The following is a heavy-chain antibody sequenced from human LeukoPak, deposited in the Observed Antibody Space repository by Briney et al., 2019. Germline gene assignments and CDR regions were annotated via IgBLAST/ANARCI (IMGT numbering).Heavy chain of an antibody. CDR1: GGPFSGYY. CDR3: ARASRYFDWLFPQFDP. J-gene: IGHJ5*02. V-gene: IGHV4-34*01. Sequence: SETLSLTCAVYGGPFSGYYWSWFPQPPGKGLEWIGEINHSGSTNYNPSLKSRVTISVDTSKNQFSLKLSSVTAADTAVYYCARASRYFDWLFPQFDPWGQGTLVTVSS. CDR2: INHSGST. D-gene: IGHD3-9*01.